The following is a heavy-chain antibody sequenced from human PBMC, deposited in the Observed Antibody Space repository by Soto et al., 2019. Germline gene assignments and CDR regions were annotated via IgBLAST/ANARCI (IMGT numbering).Heavy chain of an antibody. V-gene: IGHV3-30*18. Sequence: GGSLRLSCAASGFTFSSYGMHWVRQAPGKGLEWVAVISYDGSNKYYADSVKGRITISRDNSKNTVYLQMNSLRAEDTAVYYCAKRKLRGRGWCLDGWGQGTLVTVSS. CDR3: AKRKLRGRGWCLDG. D-gene: IGHD6-19*01. CDR1: GFTFSSYG. J-gene: IGHJ4*02. CDR2: ISYDGSNK.